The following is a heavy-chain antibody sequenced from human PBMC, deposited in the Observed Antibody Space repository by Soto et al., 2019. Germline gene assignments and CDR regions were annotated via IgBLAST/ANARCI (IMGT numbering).Heavy chain of an antibody. CDR2: IWYDGSNK. D-gene: IGHD6-13*01. J-gene: IGHJ4*02. V-gene: IGHV3-33*01. Sequence: QVQLVESGGGVVQPGRSLRLSCAASGFTFSSYGMHWVRQAPGKGLEWVAVIWYDGSNKYYADSVKGRFTISRDNSKSTLYLQMNSLRAEDTAVYYCARRGRSSSWYLDYWGQGTLVTVSS. CDR3: ARRGRSSSWYLDY. CDR1: GFTFSSYG.